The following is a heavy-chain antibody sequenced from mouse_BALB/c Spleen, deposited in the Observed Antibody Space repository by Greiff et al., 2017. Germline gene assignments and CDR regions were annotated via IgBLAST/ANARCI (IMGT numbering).Heavy chain of an antibody. CDR1: GYSFTGYY. Sequence: VQLQQSGPELVKPGASVKISCKASGYSFTGYYMHWVKQSHVKSLEWIGRINPYNGATSYNQNFKDKASLTVDKSSSTAYMELHSLTSEDFAVYYCARYGGTMDYWGQGTSVTVSS. V-gene: IGHV1-31*01. D-gene: IGHD1-1*02. CDR3: ARYGGTMDY. CDR2: INPYNGAT. J-gene: IGHJ4*01.